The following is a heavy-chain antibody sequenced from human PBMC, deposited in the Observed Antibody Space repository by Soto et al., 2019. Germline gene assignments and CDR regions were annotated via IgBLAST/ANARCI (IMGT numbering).Heavy chain of an antibody. CDR2: IIPILGIA. CDR1: GGTFSSYT. Sequence: QVQLVQSGAEVKKPGSSVKVSCKASGGTFSSYTISWVRQAPGQGLEWMGSIIPILGIANSAQKVQGRVTIHAEKSKLRAYMDESSLRSEDRAVYYCARGYSGYHQKGVSWGQGTLVPGSS. CDR3: ARGYSGYHQKGVS. D-gene: IGHD5-12*01. V-gene: IGHV1-69*02. J-gene: IGHJ5*02.